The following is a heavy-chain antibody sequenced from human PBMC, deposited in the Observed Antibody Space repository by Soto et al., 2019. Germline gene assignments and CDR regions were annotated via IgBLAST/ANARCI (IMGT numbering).Heavy chain of an antibody. V-gene: IGHV1-18*01. J-gene: IGHJ4*02. Sequence: QVHLVQSGAEVRKPGASVKVSCKGSGYTFTSYGIAWVRQAPGQGLEWMGWISAHNDNTNYAQKVQGRVTVTRDTSTSTAYMELRNLRSDDTAVYYCARGRYGDYWGQGALVNGSS. CDR2: ISAHNDNT. CDR1: GYTFTSYG. CDR3: ARGRYGDY. D-gene: IGHD1-1*01.